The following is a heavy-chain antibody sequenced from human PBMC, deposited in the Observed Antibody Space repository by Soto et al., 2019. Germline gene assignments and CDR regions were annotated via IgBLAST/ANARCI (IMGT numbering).Heavy chain of an antibody. CDR3: ARDGGRHSGGIDY. D-gene: IGHD1-26*01. Sequence: QVQLVQSGAEVKKPGSSVNVSCKASGGTFSSYSINWVRQAPGQGLEWMGEIIPIFGTANYAQKFQGRVTITADESTSTAYMERSSLRSEETAVYYCARDGGRHSGGIDYWGQGTLVNVSS. J-gene: IGHJ4*02. V-gene: IGHV1-69*01. CDR1: GGTFSSYS. CDR2: IIPIFGTA.